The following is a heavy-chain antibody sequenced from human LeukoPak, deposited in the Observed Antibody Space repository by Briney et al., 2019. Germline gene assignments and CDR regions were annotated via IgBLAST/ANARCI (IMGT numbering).Heavy chain of an antibody. CDR2: ISAYNGNT. CDR1: GYTLTRYG. D-gene: IGHD5-12*01. V-gene: IGHV1-18*04. Sequence: ASVKDSCKASGYTLTRYGISWVGQAPGRGLEWMGWISAYNGNTNYAQKLQGRVTMTTDTSTSTDYLELRSLRSDDTAVYYCARDKRGEWLRSSYYFDYWGQGALVSVCS. CDR3: ARDKRGEWLRSSYYFDY. J-gene: IGHJ4*02.